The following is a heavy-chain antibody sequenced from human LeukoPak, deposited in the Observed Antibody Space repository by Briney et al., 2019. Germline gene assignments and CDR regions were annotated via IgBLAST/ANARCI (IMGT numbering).Heavy chain of an antibody. Sequence: SETLSLTCTVSGGSISGYWSWIRQPPGKGLEWIGSVHYSGTTTYNPSLSSRVTISGDTSKNQLSLKLSSVTAADTAMYYCGRHANTAHDLDRFDPWGQGTLVTVSS. CDR2: VHYSGTT. CDR3: GRHANTAHDLDRFDP. D-gene: IGHD3-3*01. V-gene: IGHV4-59*08. J-gene: IGHJ5*02. CDR1: GGSISGY.